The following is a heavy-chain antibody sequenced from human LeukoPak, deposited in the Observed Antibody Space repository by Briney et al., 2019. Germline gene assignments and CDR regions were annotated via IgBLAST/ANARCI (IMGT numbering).Heavy chain of an antibody. J-gene: IGHJ5*02. D-gene: IGHD6-13*01. CDR3: ARGKPGYSSSWYAGTGFDP. V-gene: IGHV3-21*01. CDR2: ISSSSSYI. Sequence: PGGSLRLSCAASGFTFSSYSMNWVRQAPGKGLEWVSSISSSSSYIYYADSVKGRFTISRDNAKNSLYLQMNSLRAEDTAVYYCARGKPGYSSSWYAGTGFDPWGQGTLVTVSS. CDR1: GFTFSSYS.